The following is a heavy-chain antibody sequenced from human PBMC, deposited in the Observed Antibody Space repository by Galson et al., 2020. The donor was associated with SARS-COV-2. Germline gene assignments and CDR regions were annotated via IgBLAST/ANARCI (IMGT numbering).Heavy chain of an antibody. CDR1: GYSISSGYY. V-gene: IGHV4-38-2*02. J-gene: IGHJ4*02. CDR2: IYHSGST. Sequence: SETLSLTCTVSGYSISSGYYWGWIRQPPGKGLEWIGSIYHSGSTYYNPSLKSRVTISVDTSKNQFSLKLSSVTAADTAVYYCASSYCSGGSCPVYYWGQGTLVTVSS. D-gene: IGHD2-15*01. CDR3: ASSYCSGGSCPVYY.